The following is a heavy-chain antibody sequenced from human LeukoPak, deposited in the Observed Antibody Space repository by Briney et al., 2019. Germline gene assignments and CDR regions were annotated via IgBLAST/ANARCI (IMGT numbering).Heavy chain of an antibody. Sequence: ASVKVSCKASGYTFTSYYMHWVRQAPGHGLEWMGIINPSGGSTSYAQKFQGRVTMTRDTSTSTVHMELSGLRAEDTAVYYCARARAGYNSSRAGDYWGQGTLVTVSS. CDR3: ARARAGYNSSRAGDY. CDR1: GYTFTSYY. CDR2: INPSGGST. J-gene: IGHJ4*02. D-gene: IGHD5-24*01. V-gene: IGHV1-46*01.